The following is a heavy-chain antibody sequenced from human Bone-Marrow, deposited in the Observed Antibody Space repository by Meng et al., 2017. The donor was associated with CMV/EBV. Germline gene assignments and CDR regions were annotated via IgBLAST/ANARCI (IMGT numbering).Heavy chain of an antibody. CDR3: ARDGTYYDFWSGYYTGILDY. V-gene: IGHV3-11*04. D-gene: IGHD3-3*01. CDR1: GFTFSDYY. Sequence: GESLKISCAASGFTFSDYYMSWIRQAPGKGLEWVSYISSSGSTIYYADSVKGRFTISRDNSKNTLYLQMNSLRAEDTAVYYCARDGTYYDFWSGYYTGILDYWGQGTLVTVSS. J-gene: IGHJ4*02. CDR2: ISSSGSTI.